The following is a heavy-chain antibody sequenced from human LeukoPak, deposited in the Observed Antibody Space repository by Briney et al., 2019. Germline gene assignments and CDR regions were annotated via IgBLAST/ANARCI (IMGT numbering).Heavy chain of an antibody. V-gene: IGHV1-69*05. D-gene: IGHD1-1*01. CDR2: IIPIFGTA. CDR1: GYTFISYY. CDR3: ARGGTGTARGAFDI. J-gene: IGHJ3*02. Sequence: SVKVSCKASGYTFISYYMHWVRQAPGQGLEWMGGIIPIFGTANYAQKFQGRVTITTDESTSTAYMELSSLRSEDTAVYYCARGGTGTARGAFDIWGQGTMVTVSS.